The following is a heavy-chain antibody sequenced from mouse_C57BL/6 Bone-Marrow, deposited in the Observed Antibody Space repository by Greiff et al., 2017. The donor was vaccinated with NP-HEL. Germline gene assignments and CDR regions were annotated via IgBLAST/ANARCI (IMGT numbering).Heavy chain of an antibody. CDR3: ATRQLRLGYFDY. CDR1: GYTFTSYW. Sequence: QVQLQQPGAELVKPGASVKLSCKAFGYTFTSYWMHWVKQRPGQGLEWIGMIHPNSGSTNYNEKFKSKATLTVDKSSSTAYMQLSSLTSEDSAVYYCATRQLRLGYFDYWGQGTTLTVSS. J-gene: IGHJ2*01. D-gene: IGHD3-2*02. CDR2: IHPNSGST. V-gene: IGHV1-64*01.